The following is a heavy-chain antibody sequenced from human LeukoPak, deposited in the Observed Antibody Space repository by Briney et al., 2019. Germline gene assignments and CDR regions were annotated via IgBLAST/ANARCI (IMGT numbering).Heavy chain of an antibody. D-gene: IGHD3-3*01. Sequence: GASVKVSCKASGYTFTSYGISWVRQAPGQGLEWMGIINPSGGSTSYAQKFQGRVTMTRDTSTSTVYMELSSLRSEDTAVYYCARGGYYDFWSAVLTDFDYWGQGTLVTVSS. CDR1: GYTFTSYG. V-gene: IGHV1-46*01. J-gene: IGHJ4*02. CDR2: INPSGGST. CDR3: ARGGYYDFWSAVLTDFDY.